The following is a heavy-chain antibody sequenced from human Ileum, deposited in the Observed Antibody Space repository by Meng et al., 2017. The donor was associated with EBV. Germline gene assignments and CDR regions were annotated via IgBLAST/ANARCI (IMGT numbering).Heavy chain of an antibody. CDR3: ATGVADFEY. J-gene: IGHJ4*02. D-gene: IGHD6-19*01. CDR2: MNPNRGTT. V-gene: IGHV1-8*01. CDR1: GYTFTSYD. Sequence: QVPLVPSGAEVKKPGASVKVSCKASGYTFTSYDINWVRQGTGQGLEWMGWMNPNRGTTGYAQKFQGRVTMTRNISKSTAYMDLSSLRSEDTAVYYCATGVADFEYWGQGTLVTVSS.